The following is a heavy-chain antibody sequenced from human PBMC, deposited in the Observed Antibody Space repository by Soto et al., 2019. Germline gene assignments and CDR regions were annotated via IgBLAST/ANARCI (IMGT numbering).Heavy chain of an antibody. CDR2: IIPIFGTA. D-gene: IGHD4-17*01. Sequence: SVKVSCKASGGTFSSYAISWVRQAPGQGLEWMGGIIPIFGTANYAQKFQGRVTITADESTSTAYMELSSLRSEDTAVYYCAIRTVTTSRTWYYYYYIDGWGKGTTVTVSS. CDR3: AIRTVTTSRTWYYYYYIDG. CDR1: GGTFSSYA. V-gene: IGHV1-69*13. J-gene: IGHJ6*03.